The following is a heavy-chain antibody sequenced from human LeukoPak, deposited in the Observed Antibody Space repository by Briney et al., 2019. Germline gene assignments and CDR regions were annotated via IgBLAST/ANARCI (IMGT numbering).Heavy chain of an antibody. CDR2: INHSGGT. J-gene: IGHJ4*02. CDR1: GGSFSGYY. V-gene: IGHV4-34*01. CDR3: ARGVGYSSGWYRY. Sequence: SETLSLTCAVYGGSFSGYYWSWIRQPPGKGLEWIGEINHSGGTNYNPSLKSRVTISVDTSKNQFSLKLSSVTAADTAVYYCARGVGYSSGWYRYWGQGTLVTVSS. D-gene: IGHD6-19*01.